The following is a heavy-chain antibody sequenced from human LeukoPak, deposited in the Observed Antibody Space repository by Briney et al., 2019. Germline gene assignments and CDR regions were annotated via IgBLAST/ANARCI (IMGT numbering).Heavy chain of an antibody. Sequence: GGSLRLSCAASGFTFSSYAMSWVRQAPGKGLEWVSAISGSGGSTYYADSVNGRFTISRDNSKNTLYLQMNSLRAEDTAVYYCAKDVAQKKVVVVTAIRDYYYYMDVWGKGTTVTVSS. D-gene: IGHD2-21*02. CDR3: AKDVAQKKVVVVTAIRDYYYYMDV. J-gene: IGHJ6*03. CDR2: ISGSGGST. V-gene: IGHV3-23*01. CDR1: GFTFSSYA.